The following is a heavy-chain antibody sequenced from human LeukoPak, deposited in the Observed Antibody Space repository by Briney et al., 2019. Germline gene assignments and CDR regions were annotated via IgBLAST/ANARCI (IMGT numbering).Heavy chain of an antibody. CDR2: IWYDGSNK. Sequence: GRSLRLSCAASGFTFSSYGMHWVRQAPGKGLEWVAVIWYDGSNKYYADSVKGRFTISRDNSKNTLYLQMNSLRAEDTAVYYCASPSAYYYGMDVWGQGTTVTVSS. CDR3: ASPSAYYYGMDV. J-gene: IGHJ6*02. CDR1: GFTFSSYG. D-gene: IGHD6-25*01. V-gene: IGHV3-33*01.